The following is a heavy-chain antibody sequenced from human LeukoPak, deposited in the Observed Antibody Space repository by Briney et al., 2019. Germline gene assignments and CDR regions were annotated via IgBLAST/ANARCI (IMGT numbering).Heavy chain of an antibody. CDR3: ARGRGWGTFDI. D-gene: IGHD3-10*01. CDR2: IGTAGDT. J-gene: IGHJ3*02. CDR1: GFTFSSYD. V-gene: IGHV3-13*04. Sequence: QAGGSPRLSCAASGFTFSSYDMHWVRQGTGKGLEWVSAIGTAGDTYYPGSVKGRFTTSRENAKNSLYLQMNSLRVGDTAVYYCARGRGWGTFDIWGQGTMVTVSS.